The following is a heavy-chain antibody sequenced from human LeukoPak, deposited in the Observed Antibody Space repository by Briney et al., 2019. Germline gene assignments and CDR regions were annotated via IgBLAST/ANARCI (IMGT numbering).Heavy chain of an antibody. CDR3: ARVGVRGVIITSDWFDP. V-gene: IGHV1-18*01. CDR1: GYTFTSYG. CDR2: ISAYNGNT. J-gene: IGHJ5*02. Sequence: ASVKVSCKASGYTFTSYGISWVRQAPGQGLEWMGWISAYNGNTNYAQKLQGRVAMTTDTSTSTAYMELRSLRSDDTAVYYCARVGVRGVIITSDWFDPWGQGTLVTVSS. D-gene: IGHD3-10*01.